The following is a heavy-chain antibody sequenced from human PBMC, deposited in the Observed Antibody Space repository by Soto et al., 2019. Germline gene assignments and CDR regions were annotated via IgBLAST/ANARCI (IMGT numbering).Heavy chain of an antibody. V-gene: IGHV3-74*01. J-gene: IGHJ4*02. D-gene: IGHD5-18*01. Sequence: EVQLVESGGGLVQPGGSLRLSCAASGFTFTSYWMHWVRQAPGKGLAWVSRISSDGSDTVYADSVKGRFTISRDNSKNTLFLQMNSLRVEDTALYYCVQSQAGYSYGQSWGQGTLVTVSS. CDR2: ISSDGSDT. CDR1: GFTFTSYW. CDR3: VQSQAGYSYGQS.